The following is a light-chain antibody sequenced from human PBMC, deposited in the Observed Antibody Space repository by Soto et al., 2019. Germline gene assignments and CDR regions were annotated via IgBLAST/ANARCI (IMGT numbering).Light chain of an antibody. CDR3: SSYTSSSTPLYV. Sequence: QSVLTQPASVSGSPGQSITISCTGTSSDVGGYNYVSWYQQHPGKASKLMIYDVSNRPSGVSNRFSGSKSGNTASLTISVLQAEDEADYYCSSYTSSSTPLYVFGTGTKVTVL. CDR1: SSDVGGYNY. CDR2: DVS. V-gene: IGLV2-14*01. J-gene: IGLJ1*01.